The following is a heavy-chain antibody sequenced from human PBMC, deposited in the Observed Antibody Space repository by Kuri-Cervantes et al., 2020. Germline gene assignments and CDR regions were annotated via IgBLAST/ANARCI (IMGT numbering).Heavy chain of an antibody. CDR3: ARFAVSVHPEYYYYYYMDV. CDR1: GGSFSGYY. D-gene: IGHD3-10*01. Sequence: GSLRLSCAVYGGSFSGYYWSWIRQPPGKGLEWIGYIYYSGSTNYNPSLKSRVTISVDTSKNQFSLKLSSVTAADTAVYYCARFAVSVHPEYYYYYYMDVWGKGTTVTVSS. J-gene: IGHJ6*03. V-gene: IGHV4-59*01. CDR2: IYYSGST.